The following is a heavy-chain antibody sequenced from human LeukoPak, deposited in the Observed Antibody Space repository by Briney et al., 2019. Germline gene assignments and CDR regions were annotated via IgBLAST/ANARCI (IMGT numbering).Heavy chain of an antibody. J-gene: IGHJ4*02. CDR2: INAGNGNT. CDR3: ARDRSGTARPSYFDY. Sequence: ASVKVSRKASGYTFTSYAMHWVRQAPGQRLEWMGWINAGNGNTKYSQKFQGRVTITRDTSASTAYMELSSLRSEDTAVYYCARDRSGTARPSYFDYWGQGTLVTVSS. V-gene: IGHV1-3*01. D-gene: IGHD6-6*01. CDR1: GYTFTSYA.